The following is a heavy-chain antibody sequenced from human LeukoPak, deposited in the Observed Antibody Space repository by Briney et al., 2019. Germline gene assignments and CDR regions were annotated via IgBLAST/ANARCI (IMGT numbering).Heavy chain of an antibody. CDR1: GLTFSSHA. CDR2: IVSNGGNT. J-gene: IGHJ4*02. CDR3: ARGGYYAATDV. Sequence: GGSLRLSCAASGLTFSSHAMHWIRQAPGKGLEYVSAIVSNGGNTYYAESVRGRFTISRDNSKNTVYLQMGSLRPEDTGVYYCARGGYYAATDVWGQGALVTVSS. V-gene: IGHV3-64*02. D-gene: IGHD3-3*01.